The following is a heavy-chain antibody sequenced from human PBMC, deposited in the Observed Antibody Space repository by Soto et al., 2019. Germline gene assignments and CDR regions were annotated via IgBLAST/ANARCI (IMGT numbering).Heavy chain of an antibody. CDR1: GFSLSNARMG. V-gene: IGHV2-26*01. CDR2: IFSNDEK. Sequence: QVTLKESGPVLVKPTETLTLTCTVSGFSLSNARMGVSWIRQPPGKALEWLAHIFSNDEKSYSTSLKSRLTSSKDTSKSQVVLTMTNMDPVDTATYYCARYGDYPYYYYGMDVWGQGTTVTVSS. CDR3: ARYGDYPYYYYGMDV. J-gene: IGHJ6*02. D-gene: IGHD4-17*01.